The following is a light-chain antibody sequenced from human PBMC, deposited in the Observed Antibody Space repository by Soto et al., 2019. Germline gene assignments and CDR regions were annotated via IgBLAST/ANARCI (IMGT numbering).Light chain of an antibody. CDR2: EVS. CDR1: SSDVGSYNL. Sequence: QSALTQPASVSGSPGQSITISCTGTSSDVGSYNLVSWYQQHPGKPPKLMIYEVSKRPSGVSNRFSGSKSGNTASLTISGLQAEDEADYYCCSYAGSSTFFYVFGTGTKLTVL. J-gene: IGLJ1*01. V-gene: IGLV2-23*02. CDR3: CSYAGSSTFFYV.